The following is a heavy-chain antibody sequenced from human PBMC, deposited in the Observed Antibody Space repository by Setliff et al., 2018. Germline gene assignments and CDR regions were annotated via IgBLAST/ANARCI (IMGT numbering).Heavy chain of an antibody. CDR3: ARNGKAGEIMRSYYYYMDV. CDR1: GYTFISYA. V-gene: IGHV1-3*03. CDR2: INPASGNT. Sequence: GASVKVSCKASGYTFISYALHWVRQAPGQRLQWMGWINPASGNTKYSQEFQGRVTITRDTSATTVYMELSSLRSEDTAVYYCARNGKAGEIMRSYYYYMDVWGKGTTVTVSS. D-gene: IGHD3-16*01. J-gene: IGHJ6*03.